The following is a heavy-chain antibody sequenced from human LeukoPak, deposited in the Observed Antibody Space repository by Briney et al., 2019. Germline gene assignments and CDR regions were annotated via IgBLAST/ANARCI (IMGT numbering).Heavy chain of an antibody. V-gene: IGHV3-23*01. Sequence: GGSLTLSCAASGFTLNSYAMSGVRHAPGEGLEWVSAIRGSGGGTYYADSVKGRFTTARHNSKTTLYLQMNSLRDEDTALYYCAKAGIGVVGYFDYWGQGNLVTVSS. D-gene: IGHD6-19*01. J-gene: IGHJ4*02. CDR1: GFTLNSYA. CDR3: AKAGIGVVGYFDY. CDR2: IRGSGGGT.